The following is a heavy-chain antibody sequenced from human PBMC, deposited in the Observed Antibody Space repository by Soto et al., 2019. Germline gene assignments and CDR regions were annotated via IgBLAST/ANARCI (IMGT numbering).Heavy chain of an antibody. CDR3: ARGPLVVLNYFES. V-gene: IGHV1-69*02. J-gene: IGHJ4*02. Sequence: QVQLVQSGTEVKKPGSSVKVSCKASGGTFRNYPINWVRQAPGQGLEWMGSIFPLTDIPDYAQNFQARLTINAHKSTSRAYMELSSLTSDDTAMYFCARGPLVVLNYFESWGQGSLVTVSS. CDR2: IFPLTDIP. CDR1: GGTFRNYP.